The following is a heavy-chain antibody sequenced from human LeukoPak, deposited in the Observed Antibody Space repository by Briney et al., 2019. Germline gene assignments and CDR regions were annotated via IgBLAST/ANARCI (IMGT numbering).Heavy chain of an antibody. D-gene: IGHD3-3*01. J-gene: IGHJ4*02. Sequence: PGGSLRLSCAASGFTFSSYGMHWVRQAPGKGLEWVAFIRYDGSNKYYADSVKGRFTIARYNSKNTLYLQMNSLRAEDTAVYYCAKDYDFWSGYYYGPLDYWGQGTLVTVSS. CDR2: IRYDGSNK. CDR3: AKDYDFWSGYYYGPLDY. CDR1: GFTFSSYG. V-gene: IGHV3-30*02.